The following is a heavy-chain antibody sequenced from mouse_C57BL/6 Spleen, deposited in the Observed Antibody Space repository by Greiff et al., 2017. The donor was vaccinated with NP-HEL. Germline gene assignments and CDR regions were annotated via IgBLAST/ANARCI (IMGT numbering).Heavy chain of an antibody. D-gene: IGHD2-3*01. J-gene: IGHJ4*01. CDR3: ARQNDGYYEGYYAMDY. CDR1: GFTFSSYT. Sequence: EVQRVESGGGLVKPGGSLKLSCAASGFTFSSYTMSWVRQTPEKRLEWVATISGGGGNTYYPDSVKGRFTISRDNAKNTLYLQMSSLRSEDTALYYCARQNDGYYEGYYAMDYWGQGTSVTVSS. V-gene: IGHV5-9*01. CDR2: ISGGGGNT.